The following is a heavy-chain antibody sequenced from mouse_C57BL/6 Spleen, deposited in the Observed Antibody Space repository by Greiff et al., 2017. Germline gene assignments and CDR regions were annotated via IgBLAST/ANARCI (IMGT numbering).Heavy chain of an antibody. V-gene: IGHV5-16*01. CDR3: ARGFGYDHYAMDY. CDR1: GFTFSDYY. D-gene: IGHD2-2*01. CDR2: INYDGSST. Sequence: EVKLVESEGGLVQPGSSMKLSCTASGFTFSDYYMAWVRQVPEKGLEWVANINYDGSSTYYLDSLKSRFIISRDNAKNILYLQMSSLKSEDTATYYCARGFGYDHYAMDYWGQGTSVTVSS. J-gene: IGHJ4*01.